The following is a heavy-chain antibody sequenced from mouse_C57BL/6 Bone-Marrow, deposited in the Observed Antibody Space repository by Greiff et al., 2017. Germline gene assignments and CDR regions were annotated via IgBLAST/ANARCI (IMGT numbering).Heavy chain of an antibody. V-gene: IGHV1-64*01. J-gene: IGHJ1*03. CDR2: IHPNSGST. Sequence: QVQLQQPGAELVKPGASVKLSCKASGYTFTSYWMHWVKQRPGQGLEWIGMIHPNSGSTNYNEKFKSKATLTVDKSSSTAYMQLRSLTSEDSAVYYGARWGVVPNFDVWGTGNTVTVSS. D-gene: IGHD1-1*01. CDR1: GYTFTSYW. CDR3: ARWGVVPNFDV.